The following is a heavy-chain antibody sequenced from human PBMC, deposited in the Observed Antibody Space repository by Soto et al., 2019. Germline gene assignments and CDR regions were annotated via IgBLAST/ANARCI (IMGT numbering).Heavy chain of an antibody. V-gene: IGHV3-48*01. CDR2: ISSSSSTI. CDR3: AKVIPRSPRGMAV. Sequence: GGSLRLSCAASGFTFSTYSMNWVRQAPGKGLEWVSYISSSSSTIFYTDSVKGRFTVSRDNAKNSLYLQMNSLRAEDTAVYYCAKVIPRSPRGMAVWGQGPTVTVPS. D-gene: IGHD2-21*01. CDR1: GFTFSTYS. J-gene: IGHJ6*02.